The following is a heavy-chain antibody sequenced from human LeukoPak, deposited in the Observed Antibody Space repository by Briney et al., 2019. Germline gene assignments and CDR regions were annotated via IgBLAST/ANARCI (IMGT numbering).Heavy chain of an antibody. J-gene: IGHJ4*02. CDR3: ARGDYYDSSGYYYDYY. CDR1: GFTFSSYS. V-gene: IGHV3-48*01. CDR2: ISSSSSTI. D-gene: IGHD3-22*01. Sequence: PGGSLRLSCAASGFTFSSYSMNWVRQAPGKGLEWVSYISSSSSTIYYADSVKGRFTISRDNAKNSLYLQMNSLRAEDTAVYYCARGDYYDSSGYYYDYYWGQGTLVTASS.